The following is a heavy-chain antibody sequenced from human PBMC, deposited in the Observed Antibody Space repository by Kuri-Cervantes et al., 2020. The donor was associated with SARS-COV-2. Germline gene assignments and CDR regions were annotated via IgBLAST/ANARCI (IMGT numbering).Heavy chain of an antibody. CDR2: INPNSGGT. J-gene: IGHJ6*02. CDR1: GYTFTGYY. V-gene: IGHV1-2*04. D-gene: IGHD2-2*01. Sequence: ASVKVSCKASGYTFTGYYMHWVRQAPGQGLEWMGWINPNSGGTNYAQKFQGCVTMTRDTSISTAYMELSRLRSDDTAVYYCARTRNIYCSSTSCYVGYGMDVWGQGTTVTVSS. CDR3: ARTRNIYCSSTSCYVGYGMDV.